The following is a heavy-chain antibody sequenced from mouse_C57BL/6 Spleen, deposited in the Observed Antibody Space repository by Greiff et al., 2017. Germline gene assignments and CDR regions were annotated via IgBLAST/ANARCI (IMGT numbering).Heavy chain of an antibody. J-gene: IGHJ3*01. CDR1: GYTFTDYY. Sequence: QVHVKQSGAELVKPGASVKISCKASGYTFTDYYINWVKQRPGQGLEWIGKIGPGSGSTYYNEKFKGKATLTADKSSSTAYMQLSSLTSEDSAVYFCARSYYYGSFAWFAYWGQGTLVTVSA. CDR3: ARSYYYGSFAWFAY. CDR2: IGPGSGST. D-gene: IGHD1-1*01. V-gene: IGHV1-77*01.